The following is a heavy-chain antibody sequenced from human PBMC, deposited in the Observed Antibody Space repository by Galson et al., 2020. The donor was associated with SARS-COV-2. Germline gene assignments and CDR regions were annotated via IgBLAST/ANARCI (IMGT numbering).Heavy chain of an antibody. CDR3: ARGLGSGWHY. Sequence: ETSETLSLTCAVSGGSFSGYFWSWIRQSPGKGLEWIGQINHSGSTNYKPSLKSRVTISVDTSKNQFSQKLNSVTAADTAMYYCARGLGSGWHYWGQGTLVTVSS. CDR2: INHSGST. D-gene: IGHD6-19*01. V-gene: IGHV4-34*01. CDR1: GGSFSGYF. J-gene: IGHJ4*02.